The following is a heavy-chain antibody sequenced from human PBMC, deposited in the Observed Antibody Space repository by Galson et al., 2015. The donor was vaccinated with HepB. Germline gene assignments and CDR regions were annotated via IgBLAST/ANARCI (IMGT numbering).Heavy chain of an antibody. CDR2: ISYDGNNK. Sequence: SLRLPCAASGFTFSTYPMHWVRQAPGKGLEWVAFISYDGNNKYYGDSVKGRFTISRDNSKNTLYLQMNSLRAEDTAVYYCARDTGGSSWYYFDYWGQGTLVTVSS. D-gene: IGHD6-13*01. CDR1: GFTFSTYP. V-gene: IGHV3-30*04. J-gene: IGHJ4*02. CDR3: ARDTGGSSWYYFDY.